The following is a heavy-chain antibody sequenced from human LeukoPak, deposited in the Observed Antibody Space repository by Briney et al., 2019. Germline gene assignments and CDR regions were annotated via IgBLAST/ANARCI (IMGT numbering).Heavy chain of an antibody. CDR2: ISGSGGST. CDR1: GFTFSSYA. D-gene: IGHD2-15*01. J-gene: IGHJ6*02. V-gene: IGHV3-23*01. CDR3: AKAFYTYCSGGSCYPTPKWEYGMDV. Sequence: GGSLRLSCAASGFTFSSYAMSWVRQAPGKGLEWVSAISGSGGSTYYADSVTGRFTISRDNSKNTLYLQMSSLRAEDTAVYYCAKAFYTYCSGGSCYPTPKWEYGMDVWGQGTTVTVSS.